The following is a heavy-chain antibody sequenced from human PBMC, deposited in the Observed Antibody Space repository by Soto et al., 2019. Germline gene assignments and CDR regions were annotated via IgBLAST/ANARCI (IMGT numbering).Heavy chain of an antibody. Sequence: SVKVSCKASGGTFSSYAISWVRQAPGQGLEWMGGIIPIFGTANYAQKFQGRVTITADESTSTAYMELSSLRSEDTAVYYCARDIGYSYGYGSYYYYGMDVWGQGTTVTVS. D-gene: IGHD5-18*01. V-gene: IGHV1-69*13. CDR2: IIPIFGTA. CDR1: GGTFSSYA. J-gene: IGHJ6*02. CDR3: ARDIGYSYGYGSYYYYGMDV.